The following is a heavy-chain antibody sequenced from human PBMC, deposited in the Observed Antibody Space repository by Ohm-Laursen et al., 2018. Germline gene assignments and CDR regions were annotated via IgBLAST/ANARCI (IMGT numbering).Heavy chain of an antibody. CDR1: GGSFSGYY. CDR2: INHSGST. V-gene: IGHV4-34*01. J-gene: IGHJ4*02. CDR3: ARGRTTVVAD. D-gene: IGHD4-23*01. Sequence: SETLSLTWAVYGGSFSGYYWSWIRQPPGKGLEWIGEINHSGSTNYNPSLKSRVTISVDTSKNQFSLKLSSVTAADTAVYYCARGRTTVVADWGQGTLVTVSS.